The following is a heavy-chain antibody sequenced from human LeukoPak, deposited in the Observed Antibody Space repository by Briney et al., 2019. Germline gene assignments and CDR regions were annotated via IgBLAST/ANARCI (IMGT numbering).Heavy chain of an antibody. J-gene: IGHJ5*02. Sequence: ASVKVSCKASGYSFSTHYMHWVRQAPGQGLEWMGIINPSGGSTNYAQKLQGRVTVTRDMSTSTVYMGLSNLRSEDTAVYYCARDQSGEWELLSGWWFDPWGQGTLVTVSS. D-gene: IGHD1-26*01. CDR1: GYSFSTHY. CDR3: ARDQSGEWELLSGWWFDP. CDR2: INPSGGST. V-gene: IGHV1-46*01.